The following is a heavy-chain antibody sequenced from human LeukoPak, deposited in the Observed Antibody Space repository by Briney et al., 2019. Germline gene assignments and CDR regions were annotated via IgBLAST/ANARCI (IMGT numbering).Heavy chain of an antibody. CDR2: INPNSGGT. D-gene: IGHD3-10*01. V-gene: IGHV1-2*02. CDR1: GYTFTGYY. CDR3: ARGGITMVQGVIIRNWFDP. J-gene: IGHJ5*02. Sequence: ASVKVSCKASGYTFTGYYMHWVRQAPGQGLEWMGWINPNSGGTNYAHKFQGRVTMTRDTSISTAYMELSRLRSDDTAVYYCARGGITMVQGVIIRNWFDPWGQGTLVTVSS.